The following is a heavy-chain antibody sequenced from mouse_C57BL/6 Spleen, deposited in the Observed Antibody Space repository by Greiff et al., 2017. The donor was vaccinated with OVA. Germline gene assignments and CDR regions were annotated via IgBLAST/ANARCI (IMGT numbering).Heavy chain of an antibody. CDR3: AREAGTRGYFDY. Sequence: QVQLQQPGTDLVKPGASVKLSCKASGYTFTSYWMHWVKQRPGQGLEWIGNINPSNGGTNYNEKFKSKATLTVDKSSSTAYMQLSSLTSEDSAVYYCAREAGTRGYFDYWGQGTTLTVSS. CDR2: INPSNGGT. CDR1: GYTFTSYW. J-gene: IGHJ2*01. V-gene: IGHV1-53*01. D-gene: IGHD4-1*01.